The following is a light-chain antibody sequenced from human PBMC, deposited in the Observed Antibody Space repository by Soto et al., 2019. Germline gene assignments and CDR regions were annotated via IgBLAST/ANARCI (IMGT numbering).Light chain of an antibody. J-gene: IGKJ5*01. CDR3: QQYGTPRSVT. CDR1: QSVDSNY. V-gene: IGKV3-20*01. Sequence: EIVSTQSPGTLSLSPGEEATLSCRASQSVDSNYLAWYQQKPGQTPRLIIYGASGRADGIPHRFSGSGFGTDFTLTISKVEPEDFAVYYCQQYGTPRSVTLGQGTRLEIK. CDR2: GAS.